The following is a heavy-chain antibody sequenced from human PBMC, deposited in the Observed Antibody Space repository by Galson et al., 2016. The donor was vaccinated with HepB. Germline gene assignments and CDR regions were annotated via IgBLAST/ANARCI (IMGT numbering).Heavy chain of an antibody. Sequence: QSGAEVKKPGESLKISCKTSGYIFANYWIGWVRQLPGKGLEWMGIIYPGDSETTYSPSFQGQVTLSADKSTSTAYLHWSRLKASDTAMYYCARPRILPGQPDYWGQGTLVTVSS. V-gene: IGHV5-51*01. CDR3: ARPRILPGQPDY. CDR2: IYPGDSET. J-gene: IGHJ4*02. CDR1: GYIFANYW. D-gene: IGHD3-9*01.